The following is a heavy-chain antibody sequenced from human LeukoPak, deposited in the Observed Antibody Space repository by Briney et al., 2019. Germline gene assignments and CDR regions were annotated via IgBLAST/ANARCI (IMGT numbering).Heavy chain of an antibody. Sequence: SVKGSCKASGGTFSSYAISWVRQALGQRLEWIGGIIPIFGTANYAQKFQGRVTITADQSTSTASMELSSMRSEDTDVYYCARGTYEPPVGFDPWGKGTLVTVSS. J-gene: IGHJ5*02. CDR2: IIPIFGTA. CDR1: GGTFSSYA. V-gene: IGHV1-69*13. CDR3: ARGTYEPPVGFDP. D-gene: IGHD1-1*01.